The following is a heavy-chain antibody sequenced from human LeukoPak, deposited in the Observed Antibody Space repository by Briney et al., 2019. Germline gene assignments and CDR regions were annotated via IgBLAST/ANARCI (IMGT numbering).Heavy chain of an antibody. CDR3: ARGDSSGWYEGWFDP. J-gene: IGHJ5*02. V-gene: IGHV4-59*01. CDR2: IYYSGST. Sequence: PSETLSLTCTVSGGSISSYYWSWIRQPPGKGLEWIGYIYYSGSTNYNPSLKSRVTISVDTSKNQFPLKLSSATAADTAVYYCARGDSSGWYEGWFDPWGQGTLVTVSS. D-gene: IGHD6-19*01. CDR1: GGSISSYY.